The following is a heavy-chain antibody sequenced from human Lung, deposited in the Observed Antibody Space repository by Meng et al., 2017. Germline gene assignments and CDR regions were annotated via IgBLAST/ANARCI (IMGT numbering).Heavy chain of an antibody. Sequence: EGALGEAGGGVVKPGVSLRFTCVASGFSFTDAWMSWVRQAPGKGLEWVGRIKSNSDGGTTDYAAPVKGRFTISRDDSKNTLYLQMNSLITEDTAVYFCATGAAAADHWGQGTLVTVSS. CDR2: IKSNSDGGTT. D-gene: IGHD6-13*01. CDR1: GFSFTDAW. CDR3: ATGAAAADH. V-gene: IGHV3-15*01. J-gene: IGHJ4*02.